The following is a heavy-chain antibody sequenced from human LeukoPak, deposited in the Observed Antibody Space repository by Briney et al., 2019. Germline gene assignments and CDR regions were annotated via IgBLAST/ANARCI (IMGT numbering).Heavy chain of an antibody. CDR2: INHSGST. V-gene: IGHV4-34*01. D-gene: IGHD2-2*01. Sequence: SETLSLTCAVYGGSFSGYYWSWIRQPPGKGLEWIGEINHSGSTNYNPSLKSRVTISVDTSKNQFSLKLSSVTAADTAVYYCARYCSSTSCYRGMDVWGQGTTVTVSS. CDR3: ARYCSSTSCYRGMDV. CDR1: GGSFSGYY. J-gene: IGHJ6*02.